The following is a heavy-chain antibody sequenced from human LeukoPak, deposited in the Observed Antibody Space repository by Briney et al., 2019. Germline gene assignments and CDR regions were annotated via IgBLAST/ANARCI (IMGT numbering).Heavy chain of an antibody. Sequence: ASVKVSCKASGYTFTSYGISWVRQAPGQGLEWMGWISAYNGNTNYAQKLQGRVTMTTDTSTSTAYMELRSLRSDDTAVHYCARVGIYCSSTSCYASDFDYWGQGTLVTVSS. J-gene: IGHJ4*02. CDR3: ARVGIYCSSTSCYASDFDY. V-gene: IGHV1-18*01. D-gene: IGHD2-2*01. CDR1: GYTFTSYG. CDR2: ISAYNGNT.